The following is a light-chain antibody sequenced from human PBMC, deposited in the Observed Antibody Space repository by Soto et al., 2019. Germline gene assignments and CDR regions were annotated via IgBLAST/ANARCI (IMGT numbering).Light chain of an antibody. CDR2: GTS. J-gene: IGKJ4*01. Sequence: EMVLTQSPGTLPLSLGERATLSCRASQSLRTNSLAWYQQKPGQAPRLLIYGTSTRVTGIPARFSGSGSGTEFTLTISSLQSEDFAVYYCQQYYNWPLTFGGGTKVDI. V-gene: IGKV3-15*01. CDR3: QQYYNWPLT. CDR1: QSLRTN.